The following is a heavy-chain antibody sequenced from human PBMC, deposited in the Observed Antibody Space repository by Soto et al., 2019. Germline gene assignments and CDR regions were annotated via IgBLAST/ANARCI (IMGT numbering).Heavy chain of an antibody. D-gene: IGHD3-9*01. Sequence: SETLSLTCAVFGGSFSDYYWTWIRQPPGKGLEWIGEINHSGTTSYNPSLKSRLTISVDTSNNQFSLKLSSVTAADTAVYYCATKPIDHSFAGYSSVDYWGQRTLVPVSS. CDR1: GGSFSDYY. V-gene: IGHV4-34*01. J-gene: IGHJ4*02. CDR2: INHSGTT. CDR3: ATKPIDHSFAGYSSVDY.